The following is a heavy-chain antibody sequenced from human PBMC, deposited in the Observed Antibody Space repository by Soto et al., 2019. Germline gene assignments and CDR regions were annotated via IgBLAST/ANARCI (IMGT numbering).Heavy chain of an antibody. CDR1: GYTFTSYD. V-gene: IGHV1-8*01. D-gene: IGHD5-12*01. J-gene: IGHJ6*03. CDR3: ARVGVATITGYYYMDV. CDR2: MNPHSGNT. Sequence: QVQLVQSGAEVKKPGASVKVSCKASGYTFTSYDINWVRQATGQGLEWMGWMNPHSGNTGYAQKFQGRVTMTRNTSISTAYMELSSLRSEDTAVYYCARVGVATITGYYYMDVWGKGTTVTVSS.